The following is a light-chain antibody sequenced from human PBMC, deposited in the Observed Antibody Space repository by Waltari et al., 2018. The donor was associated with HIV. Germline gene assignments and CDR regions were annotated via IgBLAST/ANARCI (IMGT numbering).Light chain of an antibody. CDR1: QDLTSY. Sequence: DIQVTQSPPSESASIGVRVTVTSSAIQDLTSYLAWYKQKPGSTPQRLSSATSTFQSGVPSRCSGSGAGTDFTLAISNLQPEDFATYYCLQALSFPLTFGPGTKVEVK. CDR3: LQALSFPLT. V-gene: IGKV1-12*01. J-gene: IGKJ3*01. CDR2: ATS.